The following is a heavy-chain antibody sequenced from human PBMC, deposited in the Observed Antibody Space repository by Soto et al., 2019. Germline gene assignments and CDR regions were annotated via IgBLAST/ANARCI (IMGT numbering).Heavy chain of an antibody. V-gene: IGHV3-7*05. D-gene: IGHD3-3*01. CDR1: GFTFSSYR. Sequence: EVQLMESGGGLVQPGGSLRLSCPVSGFTFSSYRMTWVRQAPGKGLEWVASIKEDGTEKYYVDAVKGRFTISRDNGKKSLYLQMNSRRADETALYYCARGGGIMGDWCQGTLVTVSS. CDR2: IKEDGTEK. CDR3: ARGGGIMGD. J-gene: IGHJ4*02.